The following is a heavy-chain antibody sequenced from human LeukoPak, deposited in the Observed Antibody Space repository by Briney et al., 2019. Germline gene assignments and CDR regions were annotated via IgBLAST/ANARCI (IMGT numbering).Heavy chain of an antibody. J-gene: IGHJ4*02. CDR2: ISGSGGST. V-gene: IGHV3-23*01. D-gene: IGHD3-22*01. CDR3: AKASYYYDSSGGYYFDY. Sequence: GGSLRLSCAASGFTFSSYAMSWVRQAPGKGLEWVSAISGSGGSTYYADSVKGQFTISRDNSKNTLYLQMNSLRAEDTAVYYCAKASYYYDSSGGYYFDYWGQGTLVTVSS. CDR1: GFTFSSYA.